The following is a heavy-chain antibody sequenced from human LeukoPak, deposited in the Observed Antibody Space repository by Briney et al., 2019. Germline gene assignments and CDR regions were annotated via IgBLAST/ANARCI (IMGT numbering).Heavy chain of an antibody. CDR1: GGSISIYY. V-gene: IGHV4-59*13. D-gene: IGHD5-24*01. CDR2: IYYGGTT. J-gene: IGHJ6*02. Sequence: SETRSLTCTVSGGSISIYYWACIRQTPGKVLEWIGYIYYGGTTDSNPSLKSRVTISLDTSKKQFSLKLSSVTSADTAIYYCARDGDGYNYPYGMDVWGQGTTVTVSS. CDR3: ARDGDGYNYPYGMDV.